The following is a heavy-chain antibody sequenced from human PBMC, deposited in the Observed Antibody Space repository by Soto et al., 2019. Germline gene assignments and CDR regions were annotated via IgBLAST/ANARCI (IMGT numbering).Heavy chain of an antibody. D-gene: IGHD3-9*01. V-gene: IGHV4-34*01. Sequence: SETLSLTCAVYGGSFSGYYWSWNRQPPGKGLEWIGEINHSGSTNYNPSLKSRVTISVDTSKNQFSLKLSSVTAADTAVYYCERGRYDYDILTGYYMWFDPWGQGTLVTAPQ. CDR2: INHSGST. CDR3: ERGRYDYDILTGYYMWFDP. J-gene: IGHJ5*02. CDR1: GGSFSGYY.